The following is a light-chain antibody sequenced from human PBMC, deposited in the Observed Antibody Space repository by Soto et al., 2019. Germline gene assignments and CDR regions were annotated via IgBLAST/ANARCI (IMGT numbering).Light chain of an antibody. J-gene: IGKJ2*01. V-gene: IGKV1-8*01. CDR2: AAS. CDR3: QQYHTYPYT. CDR1: QDISAY. Sequence: AIRMTQSPSSLSASTGDRVTITCRASQDISAYLAWYQQKPGKAPRLLIYAASTLQSGVPSRLSGSGSGTDFTLTISYLQSEDFEIYYCQQYHTYPYTFGQGTNVDIK.